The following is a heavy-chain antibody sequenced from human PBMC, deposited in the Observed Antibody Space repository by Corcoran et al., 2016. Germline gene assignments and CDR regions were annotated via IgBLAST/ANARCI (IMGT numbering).Heavy chain of an antibody. V-gene: IGHV6-1*01. CDR3: ARGSSCKPIVLMVSFDY. D-gene: IGHD2-8*01. Sequence: QVQLQQSGPGLVKPSQTLSLTSAISGDSVSSNSAAWNWIRQSPSRGLEWLGRTYYRSKWYNDYAVSVKSRITINPDTSKNQFSLQLNSVTPEDTAVYYCARGSSCKPIVLMVSFDYWGQGTLVTVSS. CDR2: TYYRSKWYN. J-gene: IGHJ4*02. CDR1: GDSVSSNSAA.